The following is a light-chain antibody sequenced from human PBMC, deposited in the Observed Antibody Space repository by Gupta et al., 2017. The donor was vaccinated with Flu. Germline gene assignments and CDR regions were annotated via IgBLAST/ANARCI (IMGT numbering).Light chain of an antibody. V-gene: IGKV3-15*01. CDR3: QQNNNRPYT. Sequence: DIVMTQSPATLSVSPGDRATLSCRASRNIGSSLAWYQQRPGQAPRLLIYRASAGYTGIPARFSGSGSGTDFSLTISSLQSEDFAVYYCQQNNNRPYTFGQGTQVEIK. CDR1: RNIGSS. J-gene: IGKJ2*01. CDR2: RAS.